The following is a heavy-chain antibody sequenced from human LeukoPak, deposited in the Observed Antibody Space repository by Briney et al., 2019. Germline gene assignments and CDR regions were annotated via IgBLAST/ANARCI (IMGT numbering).Heavy chain of an antibody. J-gene: IGHJ6*04. D-gene: IGHD4-17*01. Sequence: SETLSLTCTVSGGAISSYSWSWVRQPPAKGLQWIADIYYGVSTKYNPSLKSRVTISVDRAKNQFSLKLNSVTAADTAMYYCARINYGDYGSYYGMDVWGKGTTVTVSS. V-gene: IGHV4-59*01. CDR1: GGAISSYS. CDR3: ARINYGDYGSYYGMDV. CDR2: IYYGVST.